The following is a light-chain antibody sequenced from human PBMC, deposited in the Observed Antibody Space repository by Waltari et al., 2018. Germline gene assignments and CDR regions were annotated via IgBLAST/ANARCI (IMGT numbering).Light chain of an antibody. CDR2: SNN. V-gene: IGLV1-44*01. J-gene: IGLJ3*02. CDR3: AAWDDSLNAVV. Sequence: QSVVTQPPSASGTPGQRVTISCSGGSSNIGRNTVNWYQQLPGTAPKLLFYSNNQRPSGVPDRFSGSKSGTSASLAISGLQSEDEADYYCAAWDDSLNAVVFGGGTKLTVL. CDR1: SSNIGRNT.